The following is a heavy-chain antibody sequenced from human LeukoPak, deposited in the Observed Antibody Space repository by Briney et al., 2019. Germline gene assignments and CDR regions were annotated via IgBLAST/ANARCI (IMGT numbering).Heavy chain of an antibody. J-gene: IGHJ4*02. CDR2: NKSKTDGGTT. Sequence: ARSLRLSCAASGFTFSNAWMSWVRQAPGKGREWVCLNKSKTDGGTTNYAAPVKGRFTISRDDSKSTLYLQMNSLKTEDTAVYYCTTLQRITLVRGVIGGYYFDYWGQGTLVTVPS. CDR3: TTLQRITLVRGVIGGYYFDY. CDR1: GFTFSNAW. D-gene: IGHD3-10*01. V-gene: IGHV3-15*01.